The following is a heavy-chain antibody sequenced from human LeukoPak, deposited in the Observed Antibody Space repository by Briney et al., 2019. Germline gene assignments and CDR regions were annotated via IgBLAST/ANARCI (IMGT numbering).Heavy chain of an antibody. D-gene: IGHD3-3*01. CDR3: AKEGGAYDSGGYYDY. J-gene: IGHJ4*02. CDR2: VSSSGIGT. V-gene: IGHV3-23*01. Sequence: GSLRLSCAASGFTFSAYAMGWVRQAPGKGLEWVSTVSSSGIGTYYADSVKGRFTISRDTSKNTFYLQMNSLRVEDTAVYHCAKEGGAYDSGGYYDYWGQGTLVTVSS. CDR1: GFTFSAYA.